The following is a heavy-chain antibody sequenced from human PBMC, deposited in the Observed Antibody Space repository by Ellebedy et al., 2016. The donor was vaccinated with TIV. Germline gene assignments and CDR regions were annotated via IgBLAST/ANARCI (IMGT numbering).Heavy chain of an antibody. D-gene: IGHD3-10*01. CDR1: GFTFSSYS. CDR2: IKSKTDGGTT. CDR3: TTDIYGSGSYSYYFDY. Sequence: GESLKISCAASGFTFSSYSMNWVRQAPGKGLEWVGRIKSKTDGGTTDYAAPVKGRFTISRDDSKNTLYLQMNSLKTEDTAVYYCTTDIYGSGSYSYYFDYWGQGTLVTVSS. V-gene: IGHV3-15*01. J-gene: IGHJ4*02.